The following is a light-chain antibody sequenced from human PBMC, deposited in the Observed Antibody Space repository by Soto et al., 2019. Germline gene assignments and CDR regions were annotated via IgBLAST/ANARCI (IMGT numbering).Light chain of an antibody. CDR1: QRIDTY. Sequence: DIQMTQSPSSLSASVGDRVTITCRASQRIDTYLNWYQQKPGKATTLLIYAASNLQSGVPSRFRGSGFGTYFTLTISSLQPEDFATYYCQQSFTTWLTVGGGTKVEI. CDR2: AAS. J-gene: IGKJ4*01. CDR3: QQSFTTWLT. V-gene: IGKV1-39*01.